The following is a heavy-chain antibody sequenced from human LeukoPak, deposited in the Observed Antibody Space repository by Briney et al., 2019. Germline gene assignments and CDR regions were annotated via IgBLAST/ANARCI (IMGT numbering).Heavy chain of an antibody. J-gene: IGHJ3*02. V-gene: IGHV1-18*01. D-gene: IGHD3-3*01. Sequence: ASVKVSCKASGYTFTSYGISWVRQAPGQGLEWMGWISAYNGNTNYAQKLQGRVTMTTDTSTSTAYMELRSLRSDDTAVYYCARAVYDFWSGYWESDAFDIWGQGTMVTVSS. CDR3: ARAVYDFWSGYWESDAFDI. CDR2: ISAYNGNT. CDR1: GYTFTSYG.